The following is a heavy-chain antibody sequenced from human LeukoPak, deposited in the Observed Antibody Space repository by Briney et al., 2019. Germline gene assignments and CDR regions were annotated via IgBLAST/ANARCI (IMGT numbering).Heavy chain of an antibody. V-gene: IGHV4-31*03. D-gene: IGHD2-15*01. J-gene: IGHJ6*02. CDR1: GGSISSGGYY. CDR3: ARVVAASDIVVVVAAPHYGMDV. CDR2: IYYSGST. Sequence: SETLSLTCTVSGGSISSGGYYWSWIRQHPGKGLAWIGYIYYSGSTYYNPSLKSRVTISVDTSKNQFSLKLSSVTAADTAVYYCARVVAASDIVVVVAAPHYGMDVWGQGTTVTVPS.